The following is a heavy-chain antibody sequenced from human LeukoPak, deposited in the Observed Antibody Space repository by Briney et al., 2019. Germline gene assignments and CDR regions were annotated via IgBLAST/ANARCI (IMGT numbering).Heavy chain of an antibody. V-gene: IGHV1-69*05. CDR1: GGTFSSYA. CDR2: IIPIFGTA. D-gene: IGHD2-15*01. CDR3: ARDGGEVVVAAKSYFDY. J-gene: IGHJ4*02. Sequence: SVKVSCKASGGTFSSYAISWVRQAPGQGLEWMGGIIPIFGTANYAQKFQGRVTMTRDMSTSTVYMELSSLRSEDTAVYYCARDGGEVVVAAKSYFDYWGQGTLVTVSS.